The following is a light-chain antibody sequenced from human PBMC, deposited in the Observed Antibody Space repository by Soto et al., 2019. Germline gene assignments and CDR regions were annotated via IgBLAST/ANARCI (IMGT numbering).Light chain of an antibody. Sequence: EIVMTQSPATLSVSPGERATLSCRASQSVSSNLAWYQQKPGQAPRLLVYGASTRDTGIPASFSGSRSGTEFTLTISSLQSEDVAFYYCQQYNNWPPWTFGQGTKLEI. CDR3: QQYNNWPPWT. V-gene: IGKV3-15*01. CDR2: GAS. CDR1: QSVSSN. J-gene: IGKJ2*02.